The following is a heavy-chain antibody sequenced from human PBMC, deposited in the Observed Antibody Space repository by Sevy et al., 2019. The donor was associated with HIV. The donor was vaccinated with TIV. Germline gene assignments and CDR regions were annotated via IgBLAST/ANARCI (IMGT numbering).Heavy chain of an antibody. CDR2: IRASGGST. CDR1: GSTFISYV. J-gene: IGHJ4*02. D-gene: IGHD3-22*01. V-gene: IGHV3-23*01. Sequence: GGSLRLSCAASGSTFISYVMTWVRQAPGKELEWVSTIRASGGSTYYADSVKGRFIISRDNSKNTVDLQMNSLRAGDTAVYYCAKEDIGGYLHWGQGTLVTVSS. CDR3: AKEDIGGYLH.